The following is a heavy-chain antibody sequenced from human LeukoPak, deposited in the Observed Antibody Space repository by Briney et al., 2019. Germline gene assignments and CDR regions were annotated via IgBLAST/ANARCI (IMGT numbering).Heavy chain of an antibody. V-gene: IGHV1-69*04. D-gene: IGHD5-18*01. CDR1: GGTFSSYA. Sequence: ASVKVSCKASGGTFSSYAISWVRQAPGQGLEWMGRIIPILGIANYAQKFQGRVTITADKSTSTAYMEPSSLRSEDTAVYYCAGKPVDTAMVPEDYYYYYGMDVWGQGTTVTVSS. CDR2: IIPILGIA. J-gene: IGHJ6*02. CDR3: AGKPVDTAMVPEDYYYYYGMDV.